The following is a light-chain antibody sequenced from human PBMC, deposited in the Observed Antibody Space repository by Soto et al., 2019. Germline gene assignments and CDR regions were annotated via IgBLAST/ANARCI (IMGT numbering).Light chain of an antibody. CDR3: SSFASGGALYV. CDR1: SSDIGDYKY. CDR2: EVS. Sequence: QSVLTQPASMSGSPGQSVTISCAGSSSDIGDYKYVSWYQQHPGKAPRVIIYEVSNRPSGVSDRFSGSKSGNTASLTISGLQPEDEAEYYCSSFASGGALYVFGSGTKVTVL. J-gene: IGLJ1*01. V-gene: IGLV2-14*01.